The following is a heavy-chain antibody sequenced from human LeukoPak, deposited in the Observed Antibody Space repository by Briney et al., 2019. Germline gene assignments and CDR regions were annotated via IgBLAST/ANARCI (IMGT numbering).Heavy chain of an antibody. CDR1: GGSISSGSYY. Sequence: SSETLSLTCTVSGGSISSGSYYWSWIRQPAGKGLEWIGRIYTSGSTNYNPSLKSRVTISVDTSKNQFSLKLSSVTAADTAVYYCARQYYYDSSGYYLDYWGQGTLVTVSS. V-gene: IGHV4-61*02. J-gene: IGHJ4*02. D-gene: IGHD3-22*01. CDR3: ARQYYYDSSGYYLDY. CDR2: IYTSGST.